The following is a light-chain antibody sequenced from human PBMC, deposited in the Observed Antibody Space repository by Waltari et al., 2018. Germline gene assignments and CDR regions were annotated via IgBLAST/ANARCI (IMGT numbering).Light chain of an antibody. V-gene: IGLV2-11*01. CDR2: DVY. Sequence: QSALTQPRSVSGSPGQSVTISCTGTSSDVGGYNYVTWYQHHPGKAPKLMLYDVYKRPSGVPDRFSGSKSGDTASLTISGLLTEDEADYYCSSYAGSSIPVVFGGGTKLTVL. CDR3: SSYAGSSIPVV. CDR1: SSDVGGYNY. J-gene: IGLJ2*01.